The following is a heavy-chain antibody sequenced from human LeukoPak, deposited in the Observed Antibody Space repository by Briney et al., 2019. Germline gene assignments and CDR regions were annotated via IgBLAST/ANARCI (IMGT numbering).Heavy chain of an antibody. CDR1: GGSISSYY. CDR2: ISDIGSI. J-gene: IGHJ4*02. CDR3: AGHHPRNTVDF. V-gene: IGHV4-59*08. D-gene: IGHD2/OR15-2a*01. Sequence: PETLSLTCTVSGGSISSYYWSWIRQPPGKGLEWIAYISDIGSINYNPSLKSRVTISLGTSKNQFSLKLSSVTAADTAVYYCAGHHPRNTVDFWGQGTLVTVSS.